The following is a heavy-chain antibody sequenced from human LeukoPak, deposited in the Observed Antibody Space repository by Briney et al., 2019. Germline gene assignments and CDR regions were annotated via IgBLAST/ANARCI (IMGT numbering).Heavy chain of an antibody. CDR3: ARGSYYYDSSGYYYNWFDP. J-gene: IGHJ5*02. D-gene: IGHD3-22*01. CDR2: ISAYNGNT. Sequence: GALVKVSCKASGYTFTSYGISWVRQAPGQGLEWMGWISAYNGNTNYAQKLQGRVTMTTDTSTSTAYMELRSLRSDDTAVYYCARGSYYYDSSGYYYNWFDPWGQGTLVTVSS. V-gene: IGHV1-18*01. CDR1: GYTFTSYG.